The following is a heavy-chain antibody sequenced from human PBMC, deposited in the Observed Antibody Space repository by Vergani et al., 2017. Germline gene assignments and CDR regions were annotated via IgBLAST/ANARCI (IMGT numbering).Heavy chain of an antibody. CDR3: ASREALRYYYYYMDV. D-gene: IGHD4-17*01. Sequence: QVQLVQSGAEVKKPGSSVKVSCKASGGTFSSYAISWVRQAPGQGLEWMGGIIPIFGTANYAQKFQGRVTITADEATSTAYMELRSLRSEDTAVYYCASREALRYYYYYMDVWGKGTTVTVSS. J-gene: IGHJ6*03. CDR1: GGTFSSYA. V-gene: IGHV1-69*01. CDR2: IIPIFGTA.